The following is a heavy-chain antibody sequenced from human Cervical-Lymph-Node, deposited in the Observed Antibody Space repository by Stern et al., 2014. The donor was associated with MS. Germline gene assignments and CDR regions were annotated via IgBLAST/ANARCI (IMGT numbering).Heavy chain of an antibody. CDR1: GGSLRSYY. CDR2: IFHTWSV. V-gene: IGHV4-59*01. Sequence: QLQLQESGPGLVKPSETLSLTCTVSGGSLRSYYWNWIRQAPGKGLEWLGFIFHTWSVNYNPSLSSRVAMSVDTSKNQFSLTVSSVTAADTAVYYCAREGEYCSGSRCYPFLDYWGQGTLVTVSS. CDR3: AREGEYCSGSRCYPFLDY. J-gene: IGHJ4*02. D-gene: IGHD2-15*01.